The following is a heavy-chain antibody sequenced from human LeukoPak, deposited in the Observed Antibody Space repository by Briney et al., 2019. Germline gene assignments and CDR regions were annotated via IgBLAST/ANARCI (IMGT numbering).Heavy chain of an antibody. V-gene: IGHV4-59*01. D-gene: IGHD2-8*01. J-gene: IGHJ6*03. CDR2: IYYSGST. Sequence: PSETLSPTCTVSGGSISSYYWSWIRQPPGKGLEWIGHIYYSGSTNYNPSLKSRVTISVDTSKNQFSLKLSSVTAADTAVYYCARGGPLMVYAPPGYYYYMDVWGKGTTVTVSS. CDR3: ARGGPLMVYAPPGYYYYMDV. CDR1: GGSISSYY.